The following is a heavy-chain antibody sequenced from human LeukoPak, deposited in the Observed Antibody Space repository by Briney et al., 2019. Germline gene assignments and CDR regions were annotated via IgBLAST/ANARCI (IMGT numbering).Heavy chain of an antibody. CDR2: ISGSGGST. CDR3: ARDPSGIDY. D-gene: IGHD3-3*01. V-gene: IGHV3-23*01. J-gene: IGHJ4*02. CDR1: GFTFSSYA. Sequence: GGSLRLSCAASGFTFSSYAMSSVRQAPGKGLEWVSAISGSGGSTYYADSVKGRFTISRDNSKNTLYLQMSSLRAEDTAVYYCARDPSGIDYWGQGTLVTVSS.